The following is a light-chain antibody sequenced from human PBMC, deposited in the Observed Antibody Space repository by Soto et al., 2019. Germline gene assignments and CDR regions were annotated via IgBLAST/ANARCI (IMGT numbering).Light chain of an antibody. CDR1: SSDVGNYNY. Sequence: QSALTQSACVSGSPGQSITISCTGTSSDVGNYNYVSWYQQHPGEVPKLIIFNVNNRPSGVSNRFSGSKSGNTASLTISGLQAEDEADYYCSSFTSSTTYVFRTGTKVSVL. CDR3: SSFTSSTTYV. CDR2: NVN. J-gene: IGLJ1*01. V-gene: IGLV2-14*01.